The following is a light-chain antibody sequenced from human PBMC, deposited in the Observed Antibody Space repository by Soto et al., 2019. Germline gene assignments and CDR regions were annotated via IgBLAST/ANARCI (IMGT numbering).Light chain of an antibody. CDR3: SSYSSTSTPYV. V-gene: IGLV2-14*01. CDR1: SSDVGSHNY. Sequence: QSVLTQPASVSGSPGQSITISCTGTSSDVGSHNYVSWYQQHPGKAPKLIIFEVNSRPSGVSNRFSGSKSGSAASQTISGLQAEDEADYYCSSYSSTSTPYVFGGGTKVTVL. CDR2: EVN. J-gene: IGLJ1*01.